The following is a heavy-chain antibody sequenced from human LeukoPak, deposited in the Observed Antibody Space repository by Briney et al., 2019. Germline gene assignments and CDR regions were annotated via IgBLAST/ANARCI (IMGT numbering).Heavy chain of an antibody. CDR1: GGSISIYY. CDR3: ARDRGTMVRGVNIPHHAFDI. D-gene: IGHD3-10*01. Sequence: SETLSLTCTLSGGSISIYYWSWIRQPAGKGLEWIGRIYTSGSPNYNTSLKRRVTMSVDTSKNQFSLKLSSVTAAETAVYYCARDRGTMVRGVNIPHHAFDIWGQGRMVTVSS. CDR2: IYTSGSP. V-gene: IGHV4-4*07. J-gene: IGHJ3*02.